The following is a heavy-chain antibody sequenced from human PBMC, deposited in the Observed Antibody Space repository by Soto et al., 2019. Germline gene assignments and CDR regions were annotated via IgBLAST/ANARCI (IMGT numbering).Heavy chain of an antibody. CDR2: INPSGGST. CDR1: GYTFTSYY. D-gene: IGHD5-12*01. Sequence: QVQLVQSGAEVKKPGASVKVSCKASGYTFTSYYMHWVRQAPGQGLEWMGIINPSGGSTSYAQKFQGRVTMTRDTSTSTVYMELSSLRSEDTAVYYCAREWGNRDSLGVDTITTAFDIWGQGTMVTVSS. J-gene: IGHJ3*02. V-gene: IGHV1-46*01. CDR3: AREWGNRDSLGVDTITTAFDI.